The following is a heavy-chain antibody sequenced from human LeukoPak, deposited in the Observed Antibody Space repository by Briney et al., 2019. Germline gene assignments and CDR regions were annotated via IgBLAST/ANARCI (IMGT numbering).Heavy chain of an antibody. CDR2: IIPILGIA. D-gene: IGHD6-13*01. Sequence: GASVKVSCKASGGTFSSYAISWVRQAPGQGLEWMGRIIPILGIANYAQKFQGRVTITADKSTSTAYMELSSLRSEDTAVYYCARDLSAAGFYYYGMDVWGQGTTVTVSS. CDR3: ARDLSAAGFYYYGMDV. CDR1: GGTFSSYA. J-gene: IGHJ6*02. V-gene: IGHV1-69*04.